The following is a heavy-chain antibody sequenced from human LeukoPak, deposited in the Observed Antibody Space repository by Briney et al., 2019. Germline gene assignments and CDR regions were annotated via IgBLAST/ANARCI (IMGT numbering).Heavy chain of an antibody. CDR2: IYHNGSKT. D-gene: IGHD6-6*01. V-gene: IGHV3-30*02. CDR3: AKEPTWYSSASTFAES. Sequence: GGSLRLSCAASGFTFRNAWMSWVRQAAGQGLEWVAFIYHNGSKTYYADSVKGRFTISRDNPKITLFLQMNSLRVEDTAVYYCAKEPTWYSSASTFAESWGQGTLVTVSS. J-gene: IGHJ5*02. CDR1: GFTFRNAW.